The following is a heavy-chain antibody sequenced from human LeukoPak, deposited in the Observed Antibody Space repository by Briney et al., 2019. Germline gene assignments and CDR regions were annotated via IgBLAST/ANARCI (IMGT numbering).Heavy chain of an antibody. D-gene: IGHD6-19*01. J-gene: IGHJ6*02. V-gene: IGHV4-59*01. CDR3: ARGAVRYYYGMDV. Sequence: SETLSLTCAVSGGSISSYYWSWIRQPPGKGLEWIGYIYYSGSTNYNPSLKSRVTISVDTSKNQFSLKLSSVTAADTAVYYCARGAVRYYYGMDVWGQGTTVTVSS. CDR1: GGSISSYY. CDR2: IYYSGST.